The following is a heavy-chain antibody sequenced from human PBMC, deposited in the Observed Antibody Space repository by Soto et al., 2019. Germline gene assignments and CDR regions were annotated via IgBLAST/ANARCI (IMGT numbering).Heavy chain of an antibody. V-gene: IGHV1-2*02. CDR1: GYTFTGYY. Sequence: ASVKVSCKASGYTFTGYYMHWLRQAPGQGLEWMGWINPNSGGTNYAQKFQGRVTMTRDTSISTAYMELSRLRSDDTAVYYCARDVVVVTSRSPYGMDVWGQGTTVTVSS. D-gene: IGHD3-22*01. J-gene: IGHJ6*02. CDR2: INPNSGGT. CDR3: ARDVVVVTSRSPYGMDV.